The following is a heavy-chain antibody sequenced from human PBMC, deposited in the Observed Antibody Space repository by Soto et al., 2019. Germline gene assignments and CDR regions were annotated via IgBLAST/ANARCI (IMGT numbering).Heavy chain of an antibody. Sequence: QVHLVESGGGVVQPGRALRLSCAASGFTFNTSGMHCVRQAPGKGLEWVAVIAFDGSQAFYGDSVRGRFTISRDNSKNTLFLQMKSLTPEDTAVYYCATKVRVTNYLYYGMDVWGQGTKVTVSS. V-gene: IGHV3-30*03. J-gene: IGHJ6*02. CDR2: IAFDGSQA. CDR3: ATKVRVTNYLYYGMDV. D-gene: IGHD2-21*02. CDR1: GFTFNTSG.